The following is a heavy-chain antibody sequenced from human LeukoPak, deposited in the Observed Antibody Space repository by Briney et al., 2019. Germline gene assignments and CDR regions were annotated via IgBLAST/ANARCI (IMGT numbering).Heavy chain of an antibody. D-gene: IGHD6-13*01. CDR1: GASISSGGYS. CDR3: AAAAGDGEFDY. J-gene: IGHJ4*02. CDR2: IYYTGST. Sequence: SQTLSLTCTVSGASISSGGYSWSWVRQHPGKGLEWIGCIYYTGSTYYNPSLERRVTISVATSKNQFSLKVSSVTAADTAVYYCAAAAGDGEFDYWGQGTLVTVSS. V-gene: IGHV4-31*03.